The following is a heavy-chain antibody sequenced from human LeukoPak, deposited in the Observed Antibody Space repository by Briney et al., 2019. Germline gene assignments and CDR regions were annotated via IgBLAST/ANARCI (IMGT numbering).Heavy chain of an antibody. V-gene: IGHV1-2*02. CDR2: INPNNGAT. J-gene: IGHJ3*02. CDR1: GYSFSDHD. CDR3: ARSYDSRMGEGLMI. Sequence: GASVKASCKASGYSFSDHDMNWVRQAPGQGLEYMGWINPNNGATNYAQKFQGRVTMTRDTSISTAYMDLSSLRSDDTAVYYWARSYDSRMGEGLMIRGQRAMVTVSS. D-gene: IGHD3-22*01.